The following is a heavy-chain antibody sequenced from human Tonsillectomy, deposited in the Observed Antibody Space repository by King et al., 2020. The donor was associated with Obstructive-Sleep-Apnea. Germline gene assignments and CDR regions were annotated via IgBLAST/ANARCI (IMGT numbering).Heavy chain of an antibody. Sequence: VQLVESGGGLVQPGGSLRLSCAASGFTFSSYAMSWVRQAPGKGLEWGSSISGSGGSTYYADSVKGRFTISRDNSKNTLYLQMNSLRAEDTAVYYGAKHSSSWPYYFDYWGQGTLVTVSS. CDR1: GFTFSSYA. J-gene: IGHJ4*02. CDR3: AKHSSSWPYYFDY. CDR2: ISGSGGST. V-gene: IGHV3-23*04. D-gene: IGHD6-13*01.